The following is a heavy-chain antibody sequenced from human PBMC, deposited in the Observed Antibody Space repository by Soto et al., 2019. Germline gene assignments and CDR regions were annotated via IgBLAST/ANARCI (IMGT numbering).Heavy chain of an antibody. D-gene: IGHD5-12*01. CDR2: TSYDGSNK. Sequence: PGGSLRLSCAASGFTFSSYAMHWVRQAPGKGLEWVAVTSYDGSNKYYADSVKGRFTISRDNSKNTLYLQMNSLRAEDTAVYYCARSAGTLGIVATIWKKMEIKSKIFDYWGQGTLVTVSS. J-gene: IGHJ4*02. V-gene: IGHV3-30-3*01. CDR1: GFTFSSYA. CDR3: ARSAGTLGIVATIWKKMEIKSKIFDY.